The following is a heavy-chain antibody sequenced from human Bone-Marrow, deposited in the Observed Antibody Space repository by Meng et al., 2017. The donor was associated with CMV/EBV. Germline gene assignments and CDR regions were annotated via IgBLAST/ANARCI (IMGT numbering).Heavy chain of an antibody. CDR1: GGTFSSYT. CDR2: IIPIFGTA. CDR3: ARDRRVNDPLGDFWSGYSPFDY. J-gene: IGHJ4*02. D-gene: IGHD3-3*01. Sequence: SVKVSCKASGGTFSSYTISWVRQAPGQGLEWMGGIIPIFGTANYAQKFQGRVTITTDESTSTAYMELSSLRSEDTAAYYCARDRRVNDPLGDFWSGYSPFDYWGQGTLVTVSS. V-gene: IGHV1-69*05.